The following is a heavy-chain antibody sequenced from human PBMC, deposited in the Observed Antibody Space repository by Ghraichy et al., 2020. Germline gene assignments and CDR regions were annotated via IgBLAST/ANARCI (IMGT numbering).Heavy chain of an antibody. Sequence: ASVKVSCKASGYTFTGYYMHWVRQAPGQGLEWMGWINPNSGGTNYAQKFQGRVTMTRDTSISTAYMELSRLRSDDTAVHYCARDKGSSWQDPSNYYYYGMDVWGQGTTVTFSS. J-gene: IGHJ6*02. CDR1: GYTFTGYY. D-gene: IGHD6-13*01. V-gene: IGHV1-2*02. CDR3: ARDKGSSWQDPSNYYYYGMDV. CDR2: INPNSGGT.